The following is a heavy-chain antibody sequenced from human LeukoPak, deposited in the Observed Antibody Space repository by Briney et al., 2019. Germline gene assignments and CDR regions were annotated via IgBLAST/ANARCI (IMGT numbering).Heavy chain of an antibody. J-gene: IGHJ6*03. CDR1: GFTFSSYW. D-gene: IGHD2-15*01. V-gene: IGHV3-74*01. CDR3: ARDGGSPHNYYYYCYMDV. Sequence: QTGGSLRLSCAASGFTFSSYWMHWVRQAPGKGLVWVSRINSDGSSTSYADSVKGRFTISRDNAKNTLYLQMSSLRAEDTAVYYCARDGGSPHNYYYYCYMDVWGKGTTVTVSS. CDR2: INSDGSST.